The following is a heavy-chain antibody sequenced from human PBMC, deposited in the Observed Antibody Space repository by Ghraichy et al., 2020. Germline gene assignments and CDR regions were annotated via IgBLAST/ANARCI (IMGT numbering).Heavy chain of an antibody. CDR1: GFTFSSYA. CDR3: AKDPDYDFWSGYYRDELSEGSDY. D-gene: IGHD3-3*01. Sequence: GGSLRLSCAASGFTFSSYAMSWVRQAPGKGLEWVSAISGSGGSTYYADSVKGRFTITRDNSKNTLYLQMNSLRAEDTAVYYCAKDPDYDFWSGYYRDELSEGSDYWGQGTLVTVSS. J-gene: IGHJ4*02. CDR2: ISGSGGST. V-gene: IGHV3-23*01.